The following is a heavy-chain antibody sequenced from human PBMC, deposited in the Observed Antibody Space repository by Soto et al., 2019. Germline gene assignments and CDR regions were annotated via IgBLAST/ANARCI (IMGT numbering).Heavy chain of an antibody. CDR3: TATCRNGMGV. CDR1: GFKVSDYW. Sequence: EVQLVESGGGLVQPGGSLRLACAGSGFKVSDYWMHWVRQAPGKGLVWVSRVSNEGSKEYADFVKGRFTLSKDNAKNTLYLEMDSLSVEDTALYYCTATCRNGMGVWGQGAKVSV. V-gene: IGHV3-74*01. J-gene: IGHJ6*02. CDR2: VSNEGSK.